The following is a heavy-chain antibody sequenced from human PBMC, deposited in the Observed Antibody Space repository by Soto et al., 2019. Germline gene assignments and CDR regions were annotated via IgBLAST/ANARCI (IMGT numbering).Heavy chain of an antibody. CDR2: IYYSGST. V-gene: IGHV4-59*01. Sequence: QVQLQESGPGLVKPSETLSLTCTVSGGSISSYYWSWIRQPPGKGLEWIGYIYYSGSTNYTPSLKRRVTISVDTSKNQFSLKLSSVTAADTAVYYCAKTSSPRITMVRGVQFDPWGQGTLVTVSS. CDR3: AKTSSPRITMVRGVQFDP. D-gene: IGHD3-10*01. CDR1: GGSISSYY. J-gene: IGHJ5*02.